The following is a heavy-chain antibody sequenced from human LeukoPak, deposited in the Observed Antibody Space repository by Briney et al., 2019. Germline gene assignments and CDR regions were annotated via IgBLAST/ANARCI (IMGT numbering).Heavy chain of an antibody. D-gene: IGHD2-2*01. CDR1: GFTFSSYA. Sequence: GGSLRLSCAASGFTFSSYAMRWVRQAPGKGLEWVSAISGSGGSTYYADSVKGRFTISRDNSKNTLYLQMNSLRAEDTAVYYCAKVGMDCSSTSCYESISDYWGQGTLVTVSS. V-gene: IGHV3-23*01. J-gene: IGHJ4*02. CDR3: AKVGMDCSSTSCYESISDY. CDR2: ISGSGGST.